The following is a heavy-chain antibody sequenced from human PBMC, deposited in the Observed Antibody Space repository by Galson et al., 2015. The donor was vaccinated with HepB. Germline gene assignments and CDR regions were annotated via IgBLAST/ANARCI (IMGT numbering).Heavy chain of an antibody. CDR2: IYHSGST. J-gene: IGHJ4*02. Sequence: SETLSLTCTVSGYSISSGYYWGWIRQPPGKGLEWIGSIYHSGSTYYNPSLKSRVTILVDTSKNQFSLKLSSVTAADTAVYYCATFLTEREGNYYGSGSYHYFDYWGQGTLVTVSS. CDR3: ATFLTEREGNYYGSGSYHYFDY. D-gene: IGHD3-10*01. CDR1: GYSISSGYY. V-gene: IGHV4-38-2*02.